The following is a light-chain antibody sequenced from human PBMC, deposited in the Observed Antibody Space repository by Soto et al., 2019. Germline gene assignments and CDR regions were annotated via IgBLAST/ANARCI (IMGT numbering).Light chain of an antibody. CDR2: EVS. CDR1: SRDVWGYNN. CDR3: SSYAGSNNYV. J-gene: IGLJ1*01. Sequence: QSVLSQPPSASGSPGQAVSICCTGTSRDVWGYNNVSCYQQHPGKAPKLMIYEVSMRPSGVADRFSGSKSGNAASLTVSGLQAEDEADYYCSSYAGSNNYVLGTGTKVTVL. V-gene: IGLV2-8*01.